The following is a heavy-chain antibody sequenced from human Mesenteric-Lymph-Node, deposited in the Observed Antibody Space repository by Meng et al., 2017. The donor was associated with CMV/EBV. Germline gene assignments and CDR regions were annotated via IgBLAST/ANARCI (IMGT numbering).Heavy chain of an antibody. J-gene: IGHJ3*01. Sequence: SGYYWSWVRQHPGKGLEWIGEISHSGMPNYNPSLESRLTMSVDTSRNQFSLNLTSMTPADTAVYYCARVPSDIVVVPGATDAFDLWGQGTMVTVSS. CDR1: SGYY. CDR3: ARVPSDIVVVPGATDAFDL. CDR2: ISHSGMP. V-gene: IGHV4-34*01. D-gene: IGHD2-2*01.